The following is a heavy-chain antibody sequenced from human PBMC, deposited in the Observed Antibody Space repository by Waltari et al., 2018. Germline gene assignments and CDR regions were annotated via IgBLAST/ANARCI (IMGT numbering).Heavy chain of an antibody. CDR1: GGVLSGYY. J-gene: IGHJ4*02. CDR3: ARARVAGTPLDY. V-gene: IGHV4-34*01. D-gene: IGHD6-19*01. CDR2: INHSRRT. Sequence: QVQLQQWGAGLLKPSETLSLTCGVSGGVLSGYYWSWIRQSPGKGLEWIAEINHSRRTNYNPSLKSRVNLSVDTPKNQFSLKLTSMTAADTAVYYCARARVAGTPLDYWGQGTLVTVSS.